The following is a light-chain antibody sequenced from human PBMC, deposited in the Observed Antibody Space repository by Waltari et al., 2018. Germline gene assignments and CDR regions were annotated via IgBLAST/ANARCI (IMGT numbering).Light chain of an antibody. Sequence: QSVLPQAPSASGTPGQRVPISGSGNIPTIGRNSVNWYQQLPGTAPTLLIYSDNPRPSGVPDRFSGSKSGTSPSLAISGLQSEDEADYYCAAWDDSLNGYVFGTGTKATVL. CDR3: AAWDDSLNGYV. V-gene: IGLV1-44*01. CDR1: IPTIGRNS. CDR2: SDN. J-gene: IGLJ1*01.